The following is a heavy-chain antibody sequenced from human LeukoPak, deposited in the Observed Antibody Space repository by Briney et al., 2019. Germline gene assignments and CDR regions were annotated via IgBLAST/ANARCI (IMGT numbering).Heavy chain of an antibody. D-gene: IGHD4-11*01. CDR1: GDSISSGSYY. V-gene: IGHV4-61*02. Sequence: SETLSLTCTVSGDSISSGSYYWSWIRQPAGKGLEWIGRIYTSGGTDYNPSLKSRVTISVDTSKNQFTLKLSSVTAADTAVYYCARRTTTFPYDYRGTPDDYWGQGTLVTVSS. CDR3: ARRTTTFPYDYRGTPDDY. CDR2: IYTSGGT. J-gene: IGHJ4*02.